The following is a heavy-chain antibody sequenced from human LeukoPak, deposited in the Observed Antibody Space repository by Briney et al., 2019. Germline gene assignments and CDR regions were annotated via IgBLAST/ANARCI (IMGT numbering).Heavy chain of an antibody. CDR3: AREGNGSGSYFIDY. Sequence: SETLSLTCTVSGGSISSYYWSWTRQPPGKGLEWIGYIYYSGSTNYNPSLKSRVTISVDTSKNQFSLKLSSVTAADTAVYYCAREGNGSGSYFIDYWGQGTLVTVSS. CDR2: IYYSGST. D-gene: IGHD3-10*01. V-gene: IGHV4-59*01. J-gene: IGHJ4*02. CDR1: GGSISSYY.